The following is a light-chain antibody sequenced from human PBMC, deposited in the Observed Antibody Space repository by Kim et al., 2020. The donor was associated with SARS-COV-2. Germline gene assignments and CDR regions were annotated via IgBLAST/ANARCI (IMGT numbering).Light chain of an antibody. CDR1: QSVLYSSNNKNY. V-gene: IGKV4-1*01. CDR3: QQYYITPQT. CDR2: WTS. J-gene: IGKJ1*01. Sequence: DIVMTHSPDSLAVSLGERATINCKSSQSVLYSSNNKNYLAWYQQKPGQPPKLLIYWTSTRESGVPDRFSGSGSGTDFTLTISSLQAEDVAVYYCQQYYITPQTFGQGTKVDIK.